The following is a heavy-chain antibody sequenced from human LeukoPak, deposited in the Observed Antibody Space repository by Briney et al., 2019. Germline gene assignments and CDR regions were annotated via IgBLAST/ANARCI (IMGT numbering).Heavy chain of an antibody. Sequence: GGSLRLSCAASGFTFSSYSMNWVRQAPGKGLEWVSYISSSSSTIYYADSVKGRCTISRDNAKNSLYLQMNSLRAEDTAVYYCARDRQQLVRWPYDYWGQGTLVTVSS. CDR1: GFTFSSYS. CDR3: ARDRQQLVRWPYDY. J-gene: IGHJ4*02. V-gene: IGHV3-48*01. D-gene: IGHD6-13*01. CDR2: ISSSSSTI.